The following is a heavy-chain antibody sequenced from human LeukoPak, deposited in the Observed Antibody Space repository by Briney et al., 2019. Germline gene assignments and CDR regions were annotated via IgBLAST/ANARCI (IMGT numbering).Heavy chain of an antibody. V-gene: IGHV4-34*01. Sequence: SESLSLTCAVYVGSFCGYYWSWIRHPPWKGLEWIGEINHSGSTNYNPSLKSRVTISVDTSKNQFSLKLSSVTAADTAVYYCARGLGIFDYWGQGTLVTVSS. CDR2: INHSGST. J-gene: IGHJ4*02. D-gene: IGHD7-27*01. CDR1: VGSFCGYY. CDR3: ARGLGIFDY.